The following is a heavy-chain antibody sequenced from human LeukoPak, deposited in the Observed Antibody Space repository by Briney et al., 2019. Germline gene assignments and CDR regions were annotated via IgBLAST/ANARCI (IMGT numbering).Heavy chain of an antibody. Sequence: SETLSLTCAVYGGSFSGYYWSWIRQPPGKGLEWIGEINHSGSTNYNPSLKSRVTISVDTSKNQFSLKLSSVTAADTAVYYCAIYCSSTSCYRWFDPWGQGTLVTVSP. V-gene: IGHV4-34*09. CDR3: AIYCSSTSCYRWFDP. CDR2: INHSGST. D-gene: IGHD2-2*01. CDR1: GGSFSGYY. J-gene: IGHJ5*02.